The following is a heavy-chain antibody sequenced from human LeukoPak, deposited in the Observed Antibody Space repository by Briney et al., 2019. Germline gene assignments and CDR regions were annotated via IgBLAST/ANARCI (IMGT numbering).Heavy chain of an antibody. CDR2: ISSSGSTI. D-gene: IGHD3-10*02. CDR3: AELGITMIGGV. J-gene: IGHJ6*04. V-gene: IGHV3-11*04. CDR1: EFTVSNNY. Sequence: GGSLRLSCTASEFTVSNNYMNWVRQAPGKGLEWVSYISSSGSTIYYADSVKGRFTISRDNAKNSLYLQMNSLRAEDTAVYYCAELGITMIGGVWGKGTTVTISS.